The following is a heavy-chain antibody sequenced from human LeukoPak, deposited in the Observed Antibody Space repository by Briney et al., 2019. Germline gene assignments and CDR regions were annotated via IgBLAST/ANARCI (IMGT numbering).Heavy chain of an antibody. CDR1: GFTFSTFW. D-gene: IGHD6-19*01. Sequence: GGSLRLSCAASGFTFSTFWMSWVRQAPGKGLEWVASMSTSGTYTYYADSVKGRFTVSRDNAKNSLYLQMNSLRAEDTAVYYCAREGSSEEFDYWGQGTLVTVSS. V-gene: IGHV3-21*01. CDR3: AREGSSEEFDY. J-gene: IGHJ4*02. CDR2: MSTSGTYT.